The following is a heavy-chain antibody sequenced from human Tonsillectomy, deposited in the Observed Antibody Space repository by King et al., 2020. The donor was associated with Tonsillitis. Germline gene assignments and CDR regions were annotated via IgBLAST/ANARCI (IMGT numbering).Heavy chain of an antibody. CDR2: IYYIGST. J-gene: IGHJ5*02. Sequence: VQLQESGPGLVKTSETLSLTCTVSGVSISSYYWSWIRQPPEKGLEWLGYIYYIGSTNYIPSLKSRVTITADTSKNQFSLKLTSVTAADTAVYYCAREVYGSGSAGRFDTWGQGTLVTVSA. V-gene: IGHV4-59*01. CDR1: GVSISSYY. CDR3: AREVYGSGSAGRFDT. D-gene: IGHD3-10*01.